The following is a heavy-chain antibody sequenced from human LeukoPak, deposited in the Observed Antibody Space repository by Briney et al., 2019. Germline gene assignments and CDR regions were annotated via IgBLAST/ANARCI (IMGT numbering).Heavy chain of an antibody. J-gene: IGHJ5*02. Sequence: GGSLRLSCAASGFTFRSYGIHWVRQAPGKGLEWVAVMSYDGTNEYYADSLKGRFTISRDNSKNTLYLQMGSLRAEDMAVYYCARGAVTGTLYNWFDPWGQGTLVTVSS. CDR1: GFTFRSYG. CDR3: ARGAVTGTLYNWFDP. V-gene: IGHV3-30*03. CDR2: MSYDGTNE. D-gene: IGHD1-7*01.